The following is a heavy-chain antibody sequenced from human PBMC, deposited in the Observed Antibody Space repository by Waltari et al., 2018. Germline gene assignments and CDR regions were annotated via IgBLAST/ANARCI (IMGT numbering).Heavy chain of an antibody. CDR3: ARTGANYYMDV. V-gene: IGHV3-21*01. Sequence: EVQLVESGGGLVKPGGSLRLSCAASGFTFSSYSMNWVRQAPGKGLVGVSSIRSSSSYIYYADSVKGRFTISRDNAKNSLYLQMNSLRAEDTAVYYCARTGANYYMDVWGKGTTVTVSS. J-gene: IGHJ6*03. D-gene: IGHD1-26*01. CDR1: GFTFSSYS. CDR2: IRSSSSYI.